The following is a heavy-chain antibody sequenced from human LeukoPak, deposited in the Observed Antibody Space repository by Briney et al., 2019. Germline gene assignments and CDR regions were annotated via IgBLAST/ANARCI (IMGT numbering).Heavy chain of an antibody. CDR2: IYHSGNT. D-gene: IGHD2-2*02. CDR3: ARRTVYCSSASCYTGGAIDY. V-gene: IGHV4-38-2*02. CDR1: GYSISSGYY. J-gene: IGHJ4*02. Sequence: PSETLSLTCTVSGYSISSGYYWGWIRQPPGKGLEWIGAIYHSGNTYYNPSLKSRVTVSVDTSKNQFSLKLSCVTAADTAVYYCARRTVYCSSASCYTGGAIDYWGQGTLVTVSS.